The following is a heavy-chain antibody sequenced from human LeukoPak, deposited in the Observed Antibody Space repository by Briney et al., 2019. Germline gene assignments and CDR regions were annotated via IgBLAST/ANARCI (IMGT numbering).Heavy chain of an antibody. CDR1: GFTFSSYA. D-gene: IGHD6-13*01. Sequence: PGGSLRLSCAASGFTFSSYAMSWVRQAPGKGLEWVSAISGSGGSTYYADSVKGRFTISRDNSKNTLYLQMNSLRAEDTAVYYCAKAGRGRGQQPSLGYMDVWGKGTTVTVSS. J-gene: IGHJ6*03. V-gene: IGHV3-23*01. CDR3: AKAGRGRGQQPSLGYMDV. CDR2: ISGSGGST.